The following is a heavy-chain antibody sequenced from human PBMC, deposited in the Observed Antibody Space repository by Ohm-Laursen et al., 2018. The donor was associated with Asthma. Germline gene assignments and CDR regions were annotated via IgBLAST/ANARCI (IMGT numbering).Heavy chain of an antibody. V-gene: IGHV3-9*01. CDR2: ISWNSGSI. CDR3: AKGTIPWYYGSGSYYSYFDY. J-gene: IGHJ4*02. CDR1: GFTFDDYA. Sequence: SLRLSCAASGFTFDDYAMHWVRQAPGKGLEWVSGISWNSGSIGYADSVKGRFTISRDNAKNSLYLQMNSLRAEDTALYYCAKGTIPWYYGSGSYYSYFDYWGQGTLVTVSS. D-gene: IGHD3-10*01.